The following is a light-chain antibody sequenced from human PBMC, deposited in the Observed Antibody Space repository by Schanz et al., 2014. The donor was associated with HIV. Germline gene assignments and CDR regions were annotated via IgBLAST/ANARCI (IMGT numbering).Light chain of an antibody. CDR3: QQYNDWPPIT. J-gene: IGKJ5*01. V-gene: IGKV3D-20*02. CDR2: DAS. Sequence: IVLTQSPGTLSLSPGDRATLSCRASQSVAANSLAWYQQKPGQAPRLLIYDASNRATGIPVRFSGSGSGTDFPLTISSLEPEDFAVYYCQQYNDWPPITFGQGTRLEIK. CDR1: QSVAANS.